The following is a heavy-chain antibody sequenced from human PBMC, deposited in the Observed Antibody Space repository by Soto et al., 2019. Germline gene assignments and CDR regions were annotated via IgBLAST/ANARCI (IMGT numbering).Heavy chain of an antibody. Sequence: SVKVSCKASGGTFSSYAISWVRQAPGEGLEWMGGIIPIFGTANSAQKYQGRVTITADESTSTAYMELSSLRSEDTAVYYCATGTNVVVTATKAFAWFYTLGQGALVAISS. CDR2: IIPIFGTA. J-gene: IGHJ5*02. CDR3: ATGTNVVVTATKAFAWFYT. CDR1: GGTFSSYA. D-gene: IGHD2-21*02. V-gene: IGHV1-69*13.